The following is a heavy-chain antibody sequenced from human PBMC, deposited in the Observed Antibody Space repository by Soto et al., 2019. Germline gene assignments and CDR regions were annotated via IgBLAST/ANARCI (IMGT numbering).Heavy chain of an antibody. V-gene: IGHV3-23*01. CDR2: VSGSGSTR. CDR3: ARYPRYYDSGCHYDD. Sequence: EVQLLESGGGLVQPGGSLRLSCAASGFSFTMFAMSWVRQAPGKGLEWVSAVSGSGSTRYYADSVKGRFIISRDNSKKTSFLYMNSLRADDTAVYYCARYPRYYDSGCHYDDWGQGTLVIVSS. D-gene: IGHD3-22*01. J-gene: IGHJ4*02. CDR1: GFSFTMFA.